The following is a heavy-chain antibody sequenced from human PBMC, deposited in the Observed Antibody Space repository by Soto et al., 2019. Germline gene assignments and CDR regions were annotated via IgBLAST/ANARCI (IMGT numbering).Heavy chain of an antibody. CDR1: GYKFSTYW. CDR3: ARRDSLSVIDY. D-gene: IGHD2-21*02. CDR2: IYPGDSDT. V-gene: IGHV5-51*01. J-gene: IGHJ4*02. Sequence: GESLKISCKGSGYKFSTYWIDWVRQMPGKGLEWMGIIYPGDSDTRYSPSFQGQVTISAGKSSSTAYLQWHSLKASDSAMYFCARRDSLSVIDYWGQGTQVTV.